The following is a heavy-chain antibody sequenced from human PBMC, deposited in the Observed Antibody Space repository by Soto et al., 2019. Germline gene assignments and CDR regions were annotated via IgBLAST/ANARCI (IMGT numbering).Heavy chain of an antibody. D-gene: IGHD6-13*01. V-gene: IGHV3-13*01. CDR3: ARDRYSSSWYGRKTYYYYGMDV. CDR2: IGTAGDT. J-gene: IGHJ6*02. Sequence: TGGSLRLSCAASGFTLSSYDMHWVRQATGKGLEWVSAIGTAGDTYYPGSVKGRFTISRENAKNSLYLQMNSLRAGDTAVYYCARDRYSSSWYGRKTYYYYGMDVWGQGTTVTVSS. CDR1: GFTLSSYD.